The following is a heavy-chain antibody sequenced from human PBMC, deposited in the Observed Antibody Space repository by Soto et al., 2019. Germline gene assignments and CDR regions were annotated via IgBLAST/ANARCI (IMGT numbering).Heavy chain of an antibody. D-gene: IGHD3-22*01. CDR2: ISGHNGNT. V-gene: IGHV1-18*04. Sequence: ASVKVSCKASGYTFNRNGITWVRQAPGQGLEWMGWISGHNGNTKFAQKVQDRVTMITDTATSTAYMELRSLRSDDTAVYYCAKDSSESTAYDYWGQGTLVTVSS. J-gene: IGHJ4*02. CDR1: GYTFNRNG. CDR3: AKDSSESTAYDY.